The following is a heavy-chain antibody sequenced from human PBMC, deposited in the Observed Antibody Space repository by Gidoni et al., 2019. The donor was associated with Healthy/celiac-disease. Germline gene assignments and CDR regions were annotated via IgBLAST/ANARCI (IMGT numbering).Heavy chain of an antibody. Sequence: QVQLVESGGGLVKPGVSLRISCAASGFTFRDYYRSWIRKAPGKGLGWVSYISSSSSYTNYADCGKGRFTISRDNAKNSLYLQMNSLRAEDTAVYYCARDRTGGYGLPFDYWGQGTLVTVSS. CDR1: GFTFRDYY. D-gene: IGHD7-27*01. V-gene: IGHV3-11*06. J-gene: IGHJ4*02. CDR2: ISSSSSYT. CDR3: ARDRTGGYGLPFDY.